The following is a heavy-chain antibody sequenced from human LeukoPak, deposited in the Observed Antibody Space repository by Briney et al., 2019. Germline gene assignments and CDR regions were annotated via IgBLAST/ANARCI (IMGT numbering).Heavy chain of an antibody. D-gene: IGHD3-10*01. Sequence: GGSLRLSCAASGFTFNDYAMSWVRQAPGKGLEWVSSINAASYSTYYADSVKGRFTISRDNSKNTLALQINSLRAEDTAVYYCARSRSSCISCLNYALDVWGQGTTVTVSS. J-gene: IGHJ6*02. V-gene: IGHV3-23*01. CDR1: GFTFNDYA. CDR2: INAASYST. CDR3: ARSRSSCISCLNYALDV.